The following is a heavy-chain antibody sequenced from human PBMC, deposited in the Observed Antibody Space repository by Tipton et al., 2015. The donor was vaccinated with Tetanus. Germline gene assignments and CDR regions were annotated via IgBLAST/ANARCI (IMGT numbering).Heavy chain of an antibody. CDR3: ARDRVGGAGKNCDY. Sequence: RSLRLSCAASGFTFSSYGMHWVRQAPGKGLEWVAAIWYDGSNKYYADSVKGRFTISRDNSKNTLYLQMNSLRAEDTAVYYCARDRVGGAGKNCDYWGQGTLVTVSS. CDR1: GFTFSSYG. J-gene: IGHJ4*02. V-gene: IGHV3-33*01. D-gene: IGHD3-16*01. CDR2: IWYDGSNK.